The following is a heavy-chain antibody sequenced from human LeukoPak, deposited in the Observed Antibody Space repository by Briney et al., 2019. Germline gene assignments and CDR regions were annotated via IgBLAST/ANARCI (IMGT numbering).Heavy chain of an antibody. CDR2: IWYDGSNK. J-gene: IGHJ4*02. V-gene: IGHV3-33*06. CDR3: AKDSNDYGDYNYFDY. D-gene: IGHD4-17*01. CDR1: GFTFSSCN. Sequence: PGGSLKLSCVASGFTFSSCNMHWVRQAPAKGLELVALIWYDGSNKYYTDSVKGRFTISRENSKNTLYLQMNSLRAEDTALYYCAKDSNDYGDYNYFDYWGQGTLVTVSS.